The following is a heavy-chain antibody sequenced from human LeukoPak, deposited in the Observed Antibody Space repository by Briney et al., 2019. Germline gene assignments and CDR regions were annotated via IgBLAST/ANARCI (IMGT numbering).Heavy chain of an antibody. CDR2: ISAYNGNT. V-gene: IGHV1-18*01. Sequence: ASVKVSCKASGYTFTSYGISWVRQAPGQGLEWMGWISAYNGNTNYAQKLQGRVTMTTDTSTSTAYMELRSLRSDDTAVYYCARADQYDTRIVVVPPSFDYWGQGTLVTVSS. J-gene: IGHJ4*02. CDR3: ARADQYDTRIVVVPPSFDY. CDR1: GYTFTSYG. D-gene: IGHD2-2*01.